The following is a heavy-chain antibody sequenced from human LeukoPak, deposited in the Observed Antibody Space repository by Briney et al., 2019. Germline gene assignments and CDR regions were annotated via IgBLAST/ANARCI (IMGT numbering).Heavy chain of an antibody. CDR1: GFTFSNYW. J-gene: IGHJ4*02. V-gene: IGHV3-21*01. CDR3: ASNDYRDEGIDS. Sequence: GGSLRLSCATSGFTFSNYWMCWVRQAPGKGLEWVSSISYSGPHMFYADSVRGRFTISRDNAENSLFLQMNSLRAEDTAVYFCASNDYRDEGIDSWGQGTLVTVSS. D-gene: IGHD4-17*01. CDR2: ISYSGPHM.